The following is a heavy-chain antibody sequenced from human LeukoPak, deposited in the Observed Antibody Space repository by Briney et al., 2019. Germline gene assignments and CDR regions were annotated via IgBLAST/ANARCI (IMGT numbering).Heavy chain of an antibody. CDR1: GFTFGNSW. J-gene: IGHJ4*02. Sequence: GGSLRLSCAASGFTFGNSWVHWVRQAPGKGLVWVSLINADGTTTTYADSVKGRFTISRDNARNTVSLQMNSLRVEDTAVYYCARAGVDAGYSYGGDFFDSWGQGTLVTVSS. CDR2: INADGTTT. D-gene: IGHD5-18*01. CDR3: ARAGVDAGYSYGGDFFDS. V-gene: IGHV3-74*01.